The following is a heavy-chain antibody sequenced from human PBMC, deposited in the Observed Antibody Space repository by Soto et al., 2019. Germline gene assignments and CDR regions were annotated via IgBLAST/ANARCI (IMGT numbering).Heavy chain of an antibody. J-gene: IGHJ6*04. CDR3: ARGCGRTYCPLDSGYSGTAV. CDR1: GGSFSGYS. V-gene: IGHV4-30-2*01. D-gene: IGHD1-26*01. CDR2: IYHSGST. Sequence: SETLSLTCAVYGGSFSGYSWSWIRQPPGKGLEWIGYIYHSGSTYYNPSLKSRVTISVDRSKNQFSLKLSSVTAADTAVYYCARGCGRTYCPLDSGYSGTAVWGNGTTVPVSS.